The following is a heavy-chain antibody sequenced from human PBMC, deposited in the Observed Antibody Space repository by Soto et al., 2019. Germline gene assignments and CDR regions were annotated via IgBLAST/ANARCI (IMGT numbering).Heavy chain of an antibody. CDR2: ISGSGGST. D-gene: IGHD3-22*01. V-gene: IGHV3-23*01. CDR1: GFTFSSYA. Sequence: PGGSLRLSCAASGFTFSSYAMSWVRQAPGKGLEWVSAISGSGGSTYYADSVKGRFTISRDNSKNTLYLQMNSLRAEDTAVYYYAKWGGITMIVVVTAFFDIWGQGTMVTVSS. J-gene: IGHJ3*02. CDR3: AKWGGITMIVVVTAFFDI.